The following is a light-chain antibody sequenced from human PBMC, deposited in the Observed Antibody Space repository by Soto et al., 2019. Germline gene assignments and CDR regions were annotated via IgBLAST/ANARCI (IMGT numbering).Light chain of an antibody. CDR2: GAS. CDR3: QQYNNWPPA. V-gene: IGKV3D-15*01. J-gene: IGKJ1*01. Sequence: EIVLTQSPGTLSLSPGERATLSCRASQSVTSYLAWYQQKPGQAPRLLIYGASSRATGIPDRFSGSGSGTEFTLTISSLQSEDFAVYYCQQYNNWPPAFGQGTKVEIK. CDR1: QSVTSY.